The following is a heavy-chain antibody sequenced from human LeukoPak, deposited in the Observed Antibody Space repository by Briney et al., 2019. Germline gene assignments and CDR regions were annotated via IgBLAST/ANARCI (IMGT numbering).Heavy chain of an antibody. J-gene: IGHJ4*02. Sequence: GGSLRLSCAASGFTFSSYGMHWVRQAPGKGLEWVAFIRYDGSNTYYADSTKGRFTVSRDNSKNTLYLQMNSLRADDTAVYYCARGIPVAGSLGYWGQGTLVTVSS. CDR1: GFTFSSYG. D-gene: IGHD6-19*01. CDR3: ARGIPVAGSLGY. CDR2: IRYDGSNT. V-gene: IGHV3-30*02.